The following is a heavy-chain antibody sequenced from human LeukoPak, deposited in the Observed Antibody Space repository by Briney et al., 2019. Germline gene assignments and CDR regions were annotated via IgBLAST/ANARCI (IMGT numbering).Heavy chain of an antibody. CDR3: AKTIVIPVALGVFDY. J-gene: IGHJ4*02. Sequence: GVSLRLSCAASGFTYSIPGMRWVRHAPGKGLEWVSTISYNGCSTSYADSVKCRFTISRDNTKNTLYLRMNSLRGEDTAIYYCAKTIVIPVALGVFDYWGQGTLVTVSS. D-gene: IGHD3-16*02. CDR2: ISYNGCST. V-gene: IGHV3-23*01. CDR1: GFTYSIPG.